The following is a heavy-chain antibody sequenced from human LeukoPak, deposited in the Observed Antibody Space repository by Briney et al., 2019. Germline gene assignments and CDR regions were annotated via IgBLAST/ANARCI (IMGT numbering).Heavy chain of an antibody. D-gene: IGHD3-16*01. V-gene: IGHV1-18*01. Sequence: ASVKVSCKASGYTFTSYGISWVRQAPGQGLEWMGWISAYNGNTNYAQKLQGRVTMTTDTSTSTAYMELRSLRPDDTAVYYCARDSSHMGYGMDVWGQGTTVTVSS. CDR2: ISAYNGNT. CDR1: GYTFTSYG. CDR3: ARDSSHMGYGMDV. J-gene: IGHJ6*02.